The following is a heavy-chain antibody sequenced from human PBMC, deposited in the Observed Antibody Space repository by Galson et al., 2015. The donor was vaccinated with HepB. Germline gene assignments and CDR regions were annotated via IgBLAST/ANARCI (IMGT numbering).Heavy chain of an antibody. J-gene: IGHJ3*02. CDR1: VYSFTSYW. D-gene: IGHD5-18*01. V-gene: IGHV5-51*01. CDR3: ARLGYSYGTPRDAFDI. Sequence: QSGAEVKKPGESLKISCKGSVYSFTSYWIGWVRQMPGKGLEWMGIIYPGDSDTRYSPSFQGQVTISADKSISTAYLQWNSLKASDTAMYYCARLGYSYGTPRDAFDIWGQGTMVTVSS. CDR2: IYPGDSDT.